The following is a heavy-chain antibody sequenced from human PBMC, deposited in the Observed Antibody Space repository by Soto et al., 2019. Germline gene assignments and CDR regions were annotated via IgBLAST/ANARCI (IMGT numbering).Heavy chain of an antibody. CDR2: ISYSGST. V-gene: IGHV4-39*01. CDR1: GGSISSSSYY. CDR3: ARQARDGYDPGHFQH. J-gene: IGHJ1*01. D-gene: IGHD5-12*01. Sequence: QLQLQESGPGLVKPSETLSLTCTVSGGSISSSSYYWGWIRQPPGKGVEWIGSISYSGSTYYNPSLKSRVTISVATSKTPFSLKLSSVTAADTAVYYCARQARDGYDPGHFQHWGQGTLVTVSS.